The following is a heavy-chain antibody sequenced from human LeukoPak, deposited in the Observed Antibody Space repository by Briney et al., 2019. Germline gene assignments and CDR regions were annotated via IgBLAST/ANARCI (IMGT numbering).Heavy chain of an antibody. CDR1: GYTFTGYY. J-gene: IGHJ5*02. D-gene: IGHD3-9*01. V-gene: IGHV1-2*02. CDR3: ARDSKELRYFDWLLDDNWFDP. Sequence: ASVKVSCKASGYTFTGYYMHWVRQAPGQGLEWMGWINPNSGGTNYAQKFQGRVTMTRDTSISTAYMELSSLRSEDMAVYYCARDSKELRYFDWLLDDNWFDPWGQGTLVTVSS. CDR2: INPNSGGT.